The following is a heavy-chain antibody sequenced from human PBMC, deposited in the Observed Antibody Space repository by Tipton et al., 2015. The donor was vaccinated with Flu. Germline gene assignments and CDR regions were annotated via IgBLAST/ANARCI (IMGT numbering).Heavy chain of an antibody. CDR3: ARRDYSNYVSEPKNWFDP. D-gene: IGHD4-11*01. J-gene: IGHJ5*02. V-gene: IGHV4-61*05. CDR1: GASISTSGYY. CDR2: IHYTGST. Sequence: TLSLTCTITGASISTSGYYWGWIRQRPGGGLDWIGYIHYTGSTYYNSSLKSRVTISLDKSKNQFSLRLVSMTATDTAVYYCARRDYSNYVSEPKNWFDPWGQGILVTVSS.